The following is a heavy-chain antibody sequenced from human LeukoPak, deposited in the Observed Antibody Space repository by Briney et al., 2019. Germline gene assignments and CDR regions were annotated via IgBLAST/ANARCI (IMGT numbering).Heavy chain of an antibody. CDR3: VRDGYFDY. J-gene: IGHJ4*02. V-gene: IGHV1-2*02. CDR2: INCNSGGT. Sequence: ASVKVSCKASGYTFTAHYMHWVRQAPGQGPEWMGWINCNSGGTNYAQRFQGRVTMTRDTSTSTAYVELNRLNSDDTAVYYCVRDGYFDYWGQGTLVSVSS. CDR1: GYTFTAHY. D-gene: IGHD6-13*01.